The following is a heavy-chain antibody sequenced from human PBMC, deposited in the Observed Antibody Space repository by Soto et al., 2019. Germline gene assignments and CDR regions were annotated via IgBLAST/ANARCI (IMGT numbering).Heavy chain of an antibody. D-gene: IGHD3-9*01. Sequence: GGSLRLSCAASGFSVTGNYMTWVRQAPGKGLECVSVIYAGGNTYYPDSVKGRFTISSDNSKNTLFLQMNNPRAEDTAVYYCARVTTFYDILTSSYALNYFDYWGQGTRVTVSS. CDR2: IYAGGNT. J-gene: IGHJ4*02. V-gene: IGHV3-53*01. CDR3: ARVTTFYDILTSSYALNYFDY. CDR1: GFSVTGNY.